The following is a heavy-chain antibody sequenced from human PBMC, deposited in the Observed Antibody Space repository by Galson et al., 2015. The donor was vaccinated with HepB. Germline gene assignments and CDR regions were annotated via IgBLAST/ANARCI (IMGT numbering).Heavy chain of an antibody. CDR2: ISSSGSTI. CDR3: ARDVWAWAVTTSDRYYYMYV. CDR1: GLTFSDYY. Sequence: SLRLSCADPGLTFSDYYMSWIRQAPGKGLEWVSYISSSGSTIYYADSVKGRFTISRDNAKNSLYLQMNSLRAEDTAVYYCARDVWAWAVTTSDRYYYMYVWGKGTTVTVSS. D-gene: IGHD4-17*01. J-gene: IGHJ6*03. V-gene: IGHV3-11*01.